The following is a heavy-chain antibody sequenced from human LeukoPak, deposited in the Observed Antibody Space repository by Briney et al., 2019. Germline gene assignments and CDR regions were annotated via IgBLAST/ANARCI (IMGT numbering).Heavy chain of an antibody. CDR2: ISGSGGST. J-gene: IGHJ3*02. CDR1: GFTFSSYA. CDR3: AKDRALTILGAFDI. D-gene: IGHD3-3*01. V-gene: IGHV3-23*01. Sequence: GGSLRLSCAASGFTFSSYAMSWVRQAPGKGLEWVSGISGSGGSTDYADPVKGRFTISRDNSKNTLYLQMNSLRAEDTAVYYCAKDRALTILGAFDIGGQGTMVTVSS.